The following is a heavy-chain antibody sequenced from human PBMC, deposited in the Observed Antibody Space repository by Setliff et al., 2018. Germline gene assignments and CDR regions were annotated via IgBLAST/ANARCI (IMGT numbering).Heavy chain of an antibody. Sequence: PSETLSLTCAVYGESFDNHYWTWIRQPPGERLEWIGEISHRGFTDYKPSLKSRLTMSVDTSRIQFSLNLGSVTAADTGVYYCARGRIAERPEAIDYWGQGTPVTVSS. CDR2: ISHRGFT. J-gene: IGHJ4*02. D-gene: IGHD6-6*01. V-gene: IGHV4-34*01. CDR3: ARGRIAERPEAIDY. CDR1: GESFDNHY.